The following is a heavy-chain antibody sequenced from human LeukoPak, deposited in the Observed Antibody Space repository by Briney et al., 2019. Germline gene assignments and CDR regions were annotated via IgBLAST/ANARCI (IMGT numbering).Heavy chain of an antibody. V-gene: IGHV3-72*01. Sequence: GGSLRLSCAASGFTSSDHDMDWVRQAPGKGLEWCRRTRNKANSYTTKYSASVEGRFTISRNTSKNLLFLQLNSLKTEDTAVYYCARAGYCGAGTCYSDYYDYWGQGTLVTVSS. J-gene: IGHJ4*02. CDR2: TRNKANSYTT. CDR3: ARAGYCGAGTCYSDYYDY. D-gene: IGHD2-15*01. CDR1: GFTSSDHD.